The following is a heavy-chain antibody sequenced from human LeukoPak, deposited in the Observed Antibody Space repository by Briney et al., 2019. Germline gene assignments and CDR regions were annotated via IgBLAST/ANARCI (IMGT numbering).Heavy chain of an antibody. V-gene: IGHV3-30*19. CDR3: ARDFRILEWLSVGSPGFYFDY. Sequence: GGSLRLSCAASGFTFSSHGMHWVRQAPGKGLEWVAVISYELTNKYYADSVKGRFTISRDNSRNTLYLQMNSLRADDTAVYYCARDFRILEWLSVGSPGFYFDYWGQGALVTVSS. D-gene: IGHD3-3*01. J-gene: IGHJ4*02. CDR1: GFTFSSHG. CDR2: ISYELTNK.